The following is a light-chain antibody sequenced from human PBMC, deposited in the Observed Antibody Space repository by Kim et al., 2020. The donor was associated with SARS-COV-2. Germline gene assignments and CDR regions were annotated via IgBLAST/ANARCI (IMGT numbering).Light chain of an antibody. J-gene: IGKJ1*01. CDR1: QDISNY. CDR2: AAS. Sequence: ASVGDSVTSTCRASQDISNYLAWFQLKPGKAPKLLIYAASALQPGVPSRFSGSGSGTDFTLTVTSLQPEDVATYYCQKCDSAPWTFGQGTKVEIK. V-gene: IGKV1-27*01. CDR3: QKCDSAPWT.